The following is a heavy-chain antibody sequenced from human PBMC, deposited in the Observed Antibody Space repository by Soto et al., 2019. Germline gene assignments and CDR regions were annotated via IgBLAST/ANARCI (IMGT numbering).Heavy chain of an antibody. CDR3: ARDAYSSGFYFFDY. Sequence: SETLSLTCTVSGGSISSYRWSWIRQPAGKGLEWIGYIYYSGSTNYNPSLKSRVTISIDTSKNQFSLKLSSVTAADTAFYYCARDAYSSGFYFFDYWGQGTLVTVSS. V-gene: IGHV4-59*01. CDR1: GGSISSYR. J-gene: IGHJ4*02. CDR2: IYYSGST. D-gene: IGHD6-19*01.